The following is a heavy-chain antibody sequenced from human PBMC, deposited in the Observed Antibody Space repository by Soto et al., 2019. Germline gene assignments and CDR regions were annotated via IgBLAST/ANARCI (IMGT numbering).Heavy chain of an antibody. D-gene: IGHD6-6*01. CDR3: AKNLFFQSVPLVRVDPLVSSFQ. J-gene: IGHJ1*01. CDR2: ISGSGFKK. Sequence: APGKGLEWISSISGSGFKKYYADSVKGRFTISRDNSKSTVYLELNNLSAEDTAVYHCAKNLFFQSVPLVRVDPLVSSFQ. V-gene: IGHV3-23*01.